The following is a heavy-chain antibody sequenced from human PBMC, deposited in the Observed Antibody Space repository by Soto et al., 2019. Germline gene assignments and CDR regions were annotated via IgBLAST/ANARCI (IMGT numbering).Heavy chain of an antibody. D-gene: IGHD2-15*01. V-gene: IGHV1-18*01. Sequence: QVPLVQSGAEVKKPGASVKVSCKASGYTFTSYGISWVRQAPGQGLEWMGWISAYNGNTNYAQKLQGRVTMTTDTSTSTAYMELRSLRSDDTAVYYCARARVVVVAATRSSSWYFDLWGRGTLVTVSS. CDR2: ISAYNGNT. CDR3: ARARVVVVAATRSSSWYFDL. J-gene: IGHJ2*01. CDR1: GYTFTSYG.